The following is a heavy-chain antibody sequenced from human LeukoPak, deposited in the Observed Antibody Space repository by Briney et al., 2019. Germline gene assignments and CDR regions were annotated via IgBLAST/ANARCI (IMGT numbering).Heavy chain of an antibody. CDR3: ARDKFSGYYLEFDY. J-gene: IGHJ4*02. V-gene: IGHV3-48*03. CDR1: GFTFSSYE. CDR2: ISSSGSTI. Sequence: GGSLRLSCAASGFTFSSYEMNWVRQAPGKGLEWVSYISSSGSTIYYADSVKGRFTISRDNAKNSLYLQMNNLRAEDTAVYYCARDKFSGYYLEFDYWGQGTLVTVSS. D-gene: IGHD3-22*01.